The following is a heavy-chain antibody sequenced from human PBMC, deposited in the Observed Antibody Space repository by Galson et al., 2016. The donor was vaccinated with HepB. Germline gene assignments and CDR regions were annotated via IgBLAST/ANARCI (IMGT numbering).Heavy chain of an antibody. V-gene: IGHV3-23*01. J-gene: IGHJ6*01. D-gene: IGHD3-3*02. Sequence: SLRLSCAGSEFMFTNYVTSWVRQAPGKGLEWVSGFSGLGDRTYYADSVKGRFTISRDYSKNMLYLQMNSLRAEDTAVYFCAKDLCLVSGCHQRGMDVWGHGTTVTVAS. CDR3: AKDLCLVSGCHQRGMDV. CDR2: FSGLGDRT. CDR1: EFMFTNYV.